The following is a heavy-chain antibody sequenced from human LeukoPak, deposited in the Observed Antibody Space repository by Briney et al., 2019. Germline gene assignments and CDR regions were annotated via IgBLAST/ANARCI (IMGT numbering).Heavy chain of an antibody. V-gene: IGHV4-59*01. D-gene: IGHD6-13*01. CDR1: GGSISSYY. CDR2: IYYSGTT. CDR3: ARGVNIAAPKYPY. J-gene: IGHJ4*02. Sequence: SETLSLTCTVSGGSISSYYWSWIRQPPGKGLEWIGYIYYSGTTNYNPSLKSRVTISVDTSKNQFSLKLSSVTAADTAVYYCARGVNIAAPKYPYGGKETLVTVPS.